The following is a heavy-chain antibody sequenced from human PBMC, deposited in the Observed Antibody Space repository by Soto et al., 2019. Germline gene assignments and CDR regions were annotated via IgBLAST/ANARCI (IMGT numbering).Heavy chain of an antibody. CDR1: GFTMSTYS. J-gene: IGHJ4*02. CDR2: ISVTPGIT. CDR3: SKWSGYGDL. D-gene: IGHD5-12*01. V-gene: IGHV3-23*01. Sequence: EMQLLESGGGLVQPGGSLRLSCAASGFTMSTYSVTWVRQAPGKGLEWVSGISVTPGITFYADAVKGRFTISRYSSNNAVYLQMNSLRAEDTAMYFCSKWSGYGDLWGQGTLVTVSS.